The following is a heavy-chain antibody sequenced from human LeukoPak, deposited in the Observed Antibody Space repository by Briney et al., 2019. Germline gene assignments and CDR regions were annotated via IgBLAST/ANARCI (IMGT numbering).Heavy chain of an antibody. CDR3: ARLGQWLASPRIDY. D-gene: IGHD6-19*01. CDR1: GGSISSSSYY. V-gene: IGHV4-39*01. Sequence: PSETPSLTCTVSGGSISSSSYYWGWIRQPPGKGPEWIGSIYYSGSTYYNPSLKSRVTISVDTSKNQFSLKLSSVTAADTAVYYCARLGQWLASPRIDYWGQGTLVTVSS. CDR2: IYYSGST. J-gene: IGHJ4*02.